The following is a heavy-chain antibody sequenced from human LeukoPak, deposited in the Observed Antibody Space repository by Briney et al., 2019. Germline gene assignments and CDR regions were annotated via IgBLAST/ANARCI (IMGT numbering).Heavy chain of an antibody. CDR2: INPNSGGT. D-gene: IGHD3-10*01. V-gene: IGHV1-2*02. J-gene: IGHJ4*02. CDR1: GYTFIGYY. CDR3: ARPLEYGSSLD. Sequence: ASVKVSCKASGYTFIGYYVHWVRQAPGQGLEWMGWINPNSGGTNYAQKFQGRVTMTRDTSISTAYMELGRLRSDDTAVYYCARPLEYGSSLDWGQGTLVTVSS.